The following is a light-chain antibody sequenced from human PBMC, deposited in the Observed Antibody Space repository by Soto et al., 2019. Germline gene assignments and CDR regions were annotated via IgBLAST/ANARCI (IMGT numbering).Light chain of an antibody. CDR3: QWRSDWTPLT. V-gene: IGKV3-11*01. J-gene: IGKJ4*01. CDR1: QSVSSY. Sequence: DIVLTQSPSTLSLSPGERATLSCRASQSVSSYLAWYQQKPGQAPRLLIYDASNRATGLPARFSGSGSGTDFALTIISLEPEDVTVYYCQWRSDWTPLTFGGGTKVEIK. CDR2: DAS.